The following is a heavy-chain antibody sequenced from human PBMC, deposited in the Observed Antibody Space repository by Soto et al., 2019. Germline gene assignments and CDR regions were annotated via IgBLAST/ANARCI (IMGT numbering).Heavy chain of an antibody. Sequence: PGESLKISCKGSGYSFTSYWIGWVRQMPGKGLEWMGIIYPGDSDTRYSPSFQGQVTISADKSISTAYLQWSSLKASDTAMYYCARHMRTYYYDSSGYRPSYYYGRDVWGQGTTVTV. CDR3: ARHMRTYYYDSSGYRPSYYYGRDV. CDR2: IYPGDSDT. V-gene: IGHV5-51*01. CDR1: GYSFTSYW. J-gene: IGHJ6*02. D-gene: IGHD3-22*01.